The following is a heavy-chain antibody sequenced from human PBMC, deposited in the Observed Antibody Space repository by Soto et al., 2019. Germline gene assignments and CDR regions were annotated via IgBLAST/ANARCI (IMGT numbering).Heavy chain of an antibody. V-gene: IGHV1-8*01. CDR1: GYTFTSYD. CDR3: ARGRTVIRRYYYYYMDV. Sequence: ASVKVSCKASGYTFTSYDINWVRQATGQGLEWMGWMNPNSGNTGYAQKFQGRVTMTRNTSISTAYMELSSLRSEDTAVYYCARGRTVIRRYYYYYMDVWGKGTTVTVSS. D-gene: IGHD4-17*01. J-gene: IGHJ6*03. CDR2: MNPNSGNT.